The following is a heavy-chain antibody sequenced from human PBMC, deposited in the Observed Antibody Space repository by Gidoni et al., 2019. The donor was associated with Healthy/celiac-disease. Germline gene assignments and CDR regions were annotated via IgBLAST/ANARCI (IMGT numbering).Heavy chain of an antibody. CDR1: GLTFSSYS. V-gene: IGHV3-21*01. Sequence: EVQLVESGGGLVKPGGSLRLSCAASGLTFSSYSMTWVCQAPGKGLEWVSSISSSSSYIYYADSVKGRFTISRDNAKNSLYLQMNSLRAEDTAVYYCARYYYDSSGYYNNLFDYWGQGTLVTVSS. D-gene: IGHD3-22*01. CDR3: ARYYYDSSGYYNNLFDY. J-gene: IGHJ4*02. CDR2: ISSSSSYI.